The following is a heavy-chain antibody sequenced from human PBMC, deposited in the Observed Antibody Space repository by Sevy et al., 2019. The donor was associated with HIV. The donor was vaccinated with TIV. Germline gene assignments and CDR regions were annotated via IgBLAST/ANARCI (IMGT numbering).Heavy chain of an antibody. Sequence: GGSLRLSCAASGFTFNTHAMNWVRQAPGKGLEWVSIIRSTGSSTYFADTVRGRFTISRDNSKNTLYLQMDSLRADDTAVYYCEKALNPARESMLEVIFPTLKGFDVWGQGTMVTVSS. CDR3: EKALNPARESMLEVIFPTLKGFDV. J-gene: IGHJ3*01. CDR1: GFTFNTHA. D-gene: IGHD3-22*01. CDR2: IRSTGSST. V-gene: IGHV3-23*01.